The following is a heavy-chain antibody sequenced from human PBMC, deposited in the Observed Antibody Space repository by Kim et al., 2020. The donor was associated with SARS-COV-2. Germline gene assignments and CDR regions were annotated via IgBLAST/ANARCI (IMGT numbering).Heavy chain of an antibody. CDR3: AKDTVTNGMDV. D-gene: IGHD4-17*01. V-gene: IGHV3-43*01. Sequence: TCYAEAVKGRLTISRDNSKNSLYLQMNSLRTEDTALYYCAKDTVTNGMDVWGQGTTVTVSS. CDR2: T. J-gene: IGHJ6*02.